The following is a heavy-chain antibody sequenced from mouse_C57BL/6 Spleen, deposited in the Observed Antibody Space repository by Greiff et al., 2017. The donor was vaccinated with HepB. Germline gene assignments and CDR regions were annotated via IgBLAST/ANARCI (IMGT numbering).Heavy chain of an antibody. CDR3: AREAYSNYAMDY. V-gene: IGHV1-82*01. D-gene: IGHD2-5*01. Sequence: QVQLQQSGPELVKPGASVKISCKASGYAFSSSWMNWVKQRPGKGLEWIGRIYPGDGDTNYNGKLKGKATLTADKSSSTAYMQLSSLTSEDSAVYFCAREAYSNYAMDYWGQGTSVTVSS. CDR1: GYAFSSSW. CDR2: IYPGDGDT. J-gene: IGHJ4*01.